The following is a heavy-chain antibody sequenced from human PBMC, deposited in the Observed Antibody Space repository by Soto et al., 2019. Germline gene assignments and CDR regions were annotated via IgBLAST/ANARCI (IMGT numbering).Heavy chain of an antibody. D-gene: IGHD4-17*01. Sequence: QVQLVESGGGGVQPGGALSLSCATSGFTFTRFTMHWVRQAPGKGLGWVAVMSYDGAITDYADAVKGRFTISRDTSKNTLYLQMNNLRPDDTAMYYCARDRPYGDPHWFDPWGQGTLVTVSS. J-gene: IGHJ5*02. CDR1: GFTFTRFT. V-gene: IGHV3-30-3*01. CDR2: MSYDGAIT. CDR3: ARDRPYGDPHWFDP.